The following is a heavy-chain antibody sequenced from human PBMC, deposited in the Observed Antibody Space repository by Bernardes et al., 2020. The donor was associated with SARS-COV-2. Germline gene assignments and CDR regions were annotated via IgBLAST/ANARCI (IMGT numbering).Heavy chain of an antibody. CDR1: GFTFRDYT. CDR3: ATEDGEWLES. CDR2: IWHDGSRE. J-gene: IGHJ5*01. V-gene: IGHV3-33*01. D-gene: IGHD4-17*01. Sequence: LRLFGAASGFTFRDYTMHWVRQAPGKGLEWVAVIWHDGSREYYVDSVKGRFAISRDNSNNTLYLQMNNLRVEDTALYRCATEDGEWLESWGQGTLVTVSS.